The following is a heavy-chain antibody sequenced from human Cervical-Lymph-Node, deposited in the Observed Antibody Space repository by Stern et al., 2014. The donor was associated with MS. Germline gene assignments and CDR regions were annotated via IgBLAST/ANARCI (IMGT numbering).Heavy chain of an antibody. CDR1: ENTFTGYY. J-gene: IGHJ4*02. CDR3: ARISLGSGIDY. CDR2: INHTGGAT. D-gene: IGHD1-26*01. Sequence: VQLVESGAEVKKPGASVKVTCKASENTFTGYYIHWVRQAPGQGLEWMGWINHTGGATNYVQRFQDRVSLTRDTSNSLAYMELDRLTSGDTAVYYCARISLGSGIDYWGQGSLVTVSS. V-gene: IGHV1-2*02.